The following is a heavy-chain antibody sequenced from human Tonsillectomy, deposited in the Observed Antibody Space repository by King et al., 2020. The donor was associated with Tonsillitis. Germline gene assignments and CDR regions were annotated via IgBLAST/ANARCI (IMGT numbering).Heavy chain of an antibody. J-gene: IGHJ6*02. CDR1: GFTFSRYG. Sequence: VQLVESGGGVVQPGRSLRLSCAASGFTFSRYGMHWVRQAPGKGLEWVAVISYDEINKYYVDPEKGRFTISRDNSKNTLYLQMNSLRPEDTAVYYCAKDVSDYPYKYGMDVWGQGTTVTVSS. V-gene: IGHV3-30*18. CDR3: AKDVSDYPYKYGMDV. CDR2: ISYDEINK. D-gene: IGHD4-11*01.